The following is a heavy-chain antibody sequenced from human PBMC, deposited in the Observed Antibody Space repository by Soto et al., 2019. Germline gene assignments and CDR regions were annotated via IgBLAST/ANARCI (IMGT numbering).Heavy chain of an antibody. CDR3: ARGPDSSGYFDY. CDR1: GVTFSSYA. J-gene: IGHJ4*02. CDR2: IIPIFGTA. D-gene: IGHD6-19*01. V-gene: IGHV1-69*13. Sequence: SVKVSCKASGVTFSSYAISWVRQAPGQGLEWMGGIIPIFGTANYAQKFQGRVTITADESTSTAYMELSSLRSEDTAVYYCARGPDSSGYFDYWGQGTLVTVSS.